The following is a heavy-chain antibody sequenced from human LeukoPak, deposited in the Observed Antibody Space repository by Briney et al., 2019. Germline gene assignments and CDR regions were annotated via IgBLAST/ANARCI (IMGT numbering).Heavy chain of an antibody. V-gene: IGHV4-34*01. J-gene: IGHJ4*02. CDR3: ARGGGDGTDY. Sequence: SETLSLTCAIYGGSFSGYYWSWIRQPPGKGLEWIGEINHSGSTNYNPSLKSRVTISVDTSKNQFSLKLSSVTAADTAVYYCARGGGDGTDYWGQGTLVTVSS. CDR1: GGSFSGYY. CDR2: INHSGST. D-gene: IGHD4-17*01.